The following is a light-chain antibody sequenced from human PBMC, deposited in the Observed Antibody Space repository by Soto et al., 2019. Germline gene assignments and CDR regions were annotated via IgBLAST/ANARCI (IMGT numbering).Light chain of an antibody. CDR1: QSISSSY. CDR3: QQNGSSPGT. Sequence: EIVLTQSPGTLSLSPGERATLSCRASQSISSSYLAWYQQKPGQAPRLLIYGVSSRATGIPDKFCGSGSGTDFTLTISRLEPEDFAVYYCQQNGSSPGTFGQGTTVEIK. V-gene: IGKV3-20*01. CDR2: GVS. J-gene: IGKJ1*01.